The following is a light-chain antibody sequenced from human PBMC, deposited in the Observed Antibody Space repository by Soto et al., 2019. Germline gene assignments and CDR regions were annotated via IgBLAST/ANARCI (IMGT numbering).Light chain of an antibody. V-gene: IGKV3-20*01. CDR1: QSVSSSY. CDR2: DAS. J-gene: IGKJ5*01. CDR3: QQYGTSPPIT. Sequence: EIMLTQSPGTLSLSPGERATLSCRASQSVSSSYLAWYQQKTGQAPRLLIYDASSRATGIPDRFSDSGSETDFTFTISRLEPDDFAVYFCQQYGTSPPITFGQGTRLEIK.